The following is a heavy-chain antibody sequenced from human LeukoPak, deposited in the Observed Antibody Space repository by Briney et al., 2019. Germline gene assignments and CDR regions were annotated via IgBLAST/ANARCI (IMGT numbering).Heavy chain of an antibody. CDR2: VSHSGST. CDR1: GRSFSGYY. Sequence: SETLSLTCAVYGRSFSGYYWSWIRQPPGKGLEWIGEVSHSGSTNYNPSLKSRVTISVDTSKNQFSLKLTSVTAADAALYYCARVLTGYSEGSIDYWGQGILVTVSS. V-gene: IGHV4-34*01. CDR3: ARVLTGYSEGSIDY. D-gene: IGHD3-9*01. J-gene: IGHJ4*02.